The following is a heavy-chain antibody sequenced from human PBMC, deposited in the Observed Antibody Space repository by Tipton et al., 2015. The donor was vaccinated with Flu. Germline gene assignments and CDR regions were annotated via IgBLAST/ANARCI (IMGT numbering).Heavy chain of an antibody. D-gene: IGHD2-15*01. V-gene: IGHV3-33*01. CDR3: ARDGGYCSGGSCYLSDYYFDY. CDR1: GFTFSSYG. J-gene: IGHJ4*02. Sequence: SLRLSCAASGFTFSSYGMHWVSQAPGKGLEWVAVIWYDGSNKYYADSVKGRFTISRDNSKNTLYLQMNSLRAEDTAVYYCARDGGYCSGGSCYLSDYYFDYWGQGTLVTVSS. CDR2: IWYDGSNK.